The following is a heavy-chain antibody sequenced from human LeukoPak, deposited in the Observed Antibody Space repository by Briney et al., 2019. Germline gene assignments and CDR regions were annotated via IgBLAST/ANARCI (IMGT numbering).Heavy chain of an antibody. Sequence: GGSLRLSCAASGFTFSSYWMGWVRQAPGKGLEWVANIKQDGSEKYYVDSVKGRFTISRDNVKNTLYLQMSSLRVEDTAVYYCARDPGWGALDYWGQGALVIVSS. CDR2: IKQDGSEK. CDR1: GFTFSSYW. D-gene: IGHD3-16*01. CDR3: ARDPGWGALDY. V-gene: IGHV3-7*03. J-gene: IGHJ4*02.